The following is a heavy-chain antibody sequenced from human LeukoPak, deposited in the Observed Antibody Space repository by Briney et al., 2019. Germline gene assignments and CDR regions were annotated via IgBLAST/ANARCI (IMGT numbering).Heavy chain of an antibody. CDR2: IYSGGST. Sequence: GGSLRLSCAASGFTVSSNYMSWVRQAPGKGLEWVSVIYSGGSTYYADSVKGRFTISRDNSKNTLYLQMNSLRAEDTAVYYCARDYYYDSSGYYYYDYWGQGTLVTVSS. D-gene: IGHD3-22*01. CDR3: ARDYYYDSSGYYYYDY. CDR1: GFTVSSNY. J-gene: IGHJ4*02. V-gene: IGHV3-53*01.